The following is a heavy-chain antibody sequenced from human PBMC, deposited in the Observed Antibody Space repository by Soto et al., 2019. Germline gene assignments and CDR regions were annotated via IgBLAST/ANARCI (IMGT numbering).Heavy chain of an antibody. CDR2: ISSSGDTT. V-gene: IGHV3-23*01. CDR3: AKLVHSPH. J-gene: IGHJ4*02. CDR1: GFTFSGYA. Sequence: TGGSLRLSCAGSGFTFSGYAIYWVRQAPGKGLEWVSGISSSGDTTHYTESVRGRFTNSRDNSKNTVYLQMNSLRVEDTALYYCAKLVHSPHWGQGTLVTVSS. D-gene: IGHD6-6*01.